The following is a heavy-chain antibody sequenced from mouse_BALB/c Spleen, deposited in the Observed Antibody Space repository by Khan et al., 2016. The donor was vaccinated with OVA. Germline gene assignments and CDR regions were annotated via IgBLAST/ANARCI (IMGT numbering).Heavy chain of an antibody. CDR1: GYIFTSYW. CDR2: IYPETDNT. J-gene: IGHJ2*01. V-gene: IGHV1S132*01. Sequence: QVRLQQSGAELVRPGASVKLSCKTSGYIFTSYWIHWVKQRSGQGLEWIARIYPETDNTYYNEKLKDKATLTADKYSSTAYMQLSSLKSEDSAVYCCAREEALYYCDDWGQGTTLTGSS. CDR3: AREEALYYCDD. D-gene: IGHD1-1*01.